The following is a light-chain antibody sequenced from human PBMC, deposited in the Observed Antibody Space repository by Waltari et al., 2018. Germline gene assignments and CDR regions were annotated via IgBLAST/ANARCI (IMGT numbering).Light chain of an antibody. CDR1: SDHSAYA. J-gene: IGLJ2*01. Sequence: QLAVTQSPSASASLGASVKLTCTLSSDHSAYAIAWHQHQPEKGPRCLMKIDGGGGHTQGDGIPDRFSGFSSGAELYLTISSLQYEDEAAYYCQTWDPDTVVFGGGTKLTV. V-gene: IGLV4-69*01. CDR2: IDGGGGH. CDR3: QTWDPDTVV.